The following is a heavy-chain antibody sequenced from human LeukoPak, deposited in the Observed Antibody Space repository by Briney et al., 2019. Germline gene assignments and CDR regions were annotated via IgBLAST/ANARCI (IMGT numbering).Heavy chain of an antibody. CDR1: GGSFSRYY. CDR3: ARGATISETGYFDF. J-gene: IGHJ4*03. D-gene: IGHD5-24*01. Sequence: PSETLSLTCAVYGGSFSRYYWSCIRQSPGKGLEWIAEIDHRGDTNYNPSVKSRVTISVDTSKNQFSLKMRSLSAADTALYYCARGATISETGYFDFWGQGTLVTVSS. CDR2: IDHRGDT. V-gene: IGHV4-34*01.